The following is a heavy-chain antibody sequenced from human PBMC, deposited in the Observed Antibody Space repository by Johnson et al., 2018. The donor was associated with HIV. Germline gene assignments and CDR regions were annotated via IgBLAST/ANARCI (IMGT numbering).Heavy chain of an antibody. D-gene: IGHD3-16*01. CDR3: AKERRNFLVFGGFDI. CDR1: GFTFSSYG. J-gene: IGHJ3*02. V-gene: IGHV3-30*02. CDR2: IRYDGSNK. Sequence: QVQLVESGGGVVQPGRSLRLSCAASGFTFSSYGMHWVRQAPGKGLEWVAFIRYDGSNKYYADSVKGRFTISRDNSKNTLYLQMNSLRSEDTAGYYCAKERRNFLVFGGFDIWGQGTMVTVSS.